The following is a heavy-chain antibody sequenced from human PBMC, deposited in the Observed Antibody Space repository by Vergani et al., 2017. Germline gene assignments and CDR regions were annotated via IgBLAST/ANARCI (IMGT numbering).Heavy chain of an antibody. D-gene: IGHD5-12*01. J-gene: IGHJ6*02. Sequence: QVQLQESGPGLVKPSVTLSPTCTVPGGPISSYYWSWIRQPPGKGLEWIGYIYYSGSTNYNPSLKSRVTISVDTSKNQFSLKLSSVTAADTAVYYCARLVAGLHYGMDVWGQGTTVTVSS. CDR1: GGPISSYY. CDR2: IYYSGST. CDR3: ARLVAGLHYGMDV. V-gene: IGHV4-59*08.